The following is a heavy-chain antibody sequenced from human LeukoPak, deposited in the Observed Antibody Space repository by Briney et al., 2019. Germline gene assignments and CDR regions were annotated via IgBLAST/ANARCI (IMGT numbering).Heavy chain of an antibody. V-gene: IGHV3-30*04. CDR3: ASGDDFRAGFFDY. J-gene: IGHJ4*02. CDR1: KFTFSSYS. CDR2: ISYDGTNT. Sequence: PGGSLRLSCAASKFTFSSYSMNWVRQAPGKGLEWLAFISYDGTNTHYADSVKGRFTVYRDNSNNTLFLQMNSLRAEDTAVYYFASGDDFRAGFFDYWGQGSLVTVSS. D-gene: IGHD2-21*02.